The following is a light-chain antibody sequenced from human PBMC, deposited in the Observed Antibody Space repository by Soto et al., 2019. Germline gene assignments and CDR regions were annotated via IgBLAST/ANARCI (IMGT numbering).Light chain of an antibody. Sequence: QLVLTQPPSASGTPGQRVTISCSGISSNIGSNTVNWYQQLPGTAPKHLIYSNNQRPSGVPDRFSGSKSGTSASLAISGLQSEDEADYYCAAWDDSLNGLYVFGTGTKLTVL. CDR1: SSNIGSNT. V-gene: IGLV1-44*01. CDR2: SNN. J-gene: IGLJ1*01. CDR3: AAWDDSLNGLYV.